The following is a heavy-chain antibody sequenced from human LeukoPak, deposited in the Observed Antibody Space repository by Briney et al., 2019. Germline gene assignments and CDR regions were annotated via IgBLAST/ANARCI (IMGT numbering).Heavy chain of an antibody. CDR2: IYWNDDK. CDR1: GFSLSTSGVG. CDR3: AHTPPSADIVVVVAATPYFDY. V-gene: IGHV2-5*01. D-gene: IGHD2-15*01. J-gene: IGHJ4*02. Sequence: GSGPTLVKPTQTLTLTCTFSGFSLSTSGVGVGWIRQPPGKALEWLALIYWNDDKRYSPSLKSRLTITKDTSKNQVVLTMTNMDPVDTATYYCAHTPPSADIVVVVAATPYFDYWGQGTLVTVSS.